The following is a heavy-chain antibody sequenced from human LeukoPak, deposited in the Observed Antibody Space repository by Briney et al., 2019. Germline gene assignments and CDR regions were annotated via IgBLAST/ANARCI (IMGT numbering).Heavy chain of an antibody. Sequence: GGSLRLSCAASGFTFTNYNMNWVRQAPGKGLEWVSSISSSSSYIYYADSVKGRFTISRDNAKNSLYLQMNSLRAEDTAVYYCAREPITYYEYSGSIDYWGQGTLVTVSS. V-gene: IGHV3-21*01. J-gene: IGHJ4*02. CDR1: GFTFTNYN. CDR2: ISSSSSYI. CDR3: AREPITYYEYSGSIDY. D-gene: IGHD3-3*01.